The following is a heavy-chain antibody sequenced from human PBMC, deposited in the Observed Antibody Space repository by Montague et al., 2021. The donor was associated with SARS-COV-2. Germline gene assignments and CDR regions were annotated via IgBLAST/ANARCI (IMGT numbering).Heavy chain of an antibody. V-gene: IGHV4-59*13. Sequence: SETLSLTCTVSGASISSYYWSWIRQPPGKGLEWIGYIYYSGSTNYNPSLKSRVTISVDTSKNQFSLKLSSVTAAGTAVYYCARDLGDYWGQGTLVTVSS. J-gene: IGHJ4*02. CDR3: ARDLGDY. CDR1: GASISSYY. CDR2: IYYSGST.